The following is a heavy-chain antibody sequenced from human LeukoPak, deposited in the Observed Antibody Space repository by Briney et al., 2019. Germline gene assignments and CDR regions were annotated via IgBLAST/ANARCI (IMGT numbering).Heavy chain of an antibody. CDR3: ARDNHDSSGRAFDY. CDR1: GFTVSSNY. D-gene: IGHD3-22*01. V-gene: IGHV3-66*02. Sequence: GESLRLSCAASGFTVSSNYMSWVRQAPGKGLEWVSVIYSGGSTYYADSVKGRFTISRDNSKNTLYLQMNSLRAEDTAVYYCARDNHDSSGRAFDYWGQGTLVTVSS. J-gene: IGHJ4*02. CDR2: IYSGGST.